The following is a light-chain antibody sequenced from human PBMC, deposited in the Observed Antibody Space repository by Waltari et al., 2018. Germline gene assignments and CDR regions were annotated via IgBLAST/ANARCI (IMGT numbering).Light chain of an antibody. CDR1: ALPNKY. V-gene: IGLV3-10*01. Sequence: SYELTQPPSVSVSPGHTARITCSGEALPNKYAYWYRQKSGQAPVLVIYEDTKRPSGIPDRFSASNSGAVATLTITGAQVEDEADYYCYSTDYTGNYWVFGGGTKLTVL. CDR2: EDT. CDR3: YSTDYTGNYWV. J-gene: IGLJ3*02.